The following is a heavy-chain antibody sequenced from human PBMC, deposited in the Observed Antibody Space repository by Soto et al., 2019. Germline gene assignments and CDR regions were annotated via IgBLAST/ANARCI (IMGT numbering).Heavy chain of an antibody. J-gene: IGHJ3*02. CDR3: ARDFQSSGYYYAPAPAAFDT. Sequence: ASVKVSCKASGYIFTDYYMHWVRQAPGQGLEWMGWINPNSGGTNYAQKFQGRVTMTRDTSIRTAYMELSRLRSDDTAVYYCARDFQSSGYYYAPAPAAFDTWGQGTMVTVSS. CDR2: INPNSGGT. D-gene: IGHD3-22*01. V-gene: IGHV1-2*02. CDR1: GYIFTDYY.